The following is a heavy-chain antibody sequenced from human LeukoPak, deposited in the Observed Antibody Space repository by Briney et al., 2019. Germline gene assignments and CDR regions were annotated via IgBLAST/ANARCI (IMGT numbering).Heavy chain of an antibody. D-gene: IGHD1-14*01. CDR1: GGSISSGYY. CDR2: IYHSGST. V-gene: IGHV4-38-2*02. CDR3: ARGGTRPLWY. Sequence: SETLSLTCTVSGGSISSGYYWGWIRQPPGKGLEWIGSIYHSGSTYYNPSLKSRVTISVDTSKNQFSLKLSSVTAADTAVYYCARGGTRPLWYWGQGTLVTVSS. J-gene: IGHJ4*02.